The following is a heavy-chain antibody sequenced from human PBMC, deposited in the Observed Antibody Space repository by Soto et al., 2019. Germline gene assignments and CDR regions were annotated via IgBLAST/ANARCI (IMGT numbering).Heavy chain of an antibody. V-gene: IGHV4-30-2*01. CDR3: ARIHWSQSSLDY. CDR2: VSHRGTA. Sequence: QLHLQESGSRLVKPSETLSLTCGVSGGSIDSTDYSLSWIRQPPGKGLEWIGNVSHRGTAYSIPSLKGRLTLSMDSSQTQFALKLTSVTAADSAVYYCARIHWSQSSLDYWGRGILVTVSS. D-gene: IGHD6-19*01. CDR1: GGSIDSTDYS. J-gene: IGHJ4*02.